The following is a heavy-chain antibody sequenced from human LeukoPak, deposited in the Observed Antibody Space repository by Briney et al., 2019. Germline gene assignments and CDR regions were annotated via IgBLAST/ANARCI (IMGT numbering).Heavy chain of an antibody. CDR3: ARQFATAAADTRGYFGY. V-gene: IGHV4-39*01. D-gene: IGHD6-25*01. CDR2: FFVSGST. Sequence: PSETLSLTCTVSGGSISSSSDYWGWIRQAPGKGLEWIGSFFVSGSTHYNPSLRSRATLFVDTSKNQFSLKLTSMTAADAATYFCARQFATAAADTRGYFGYWGQGTVVAVSS. J-gene: IGHJ4*02. CDR1: GGSISSSSDY.